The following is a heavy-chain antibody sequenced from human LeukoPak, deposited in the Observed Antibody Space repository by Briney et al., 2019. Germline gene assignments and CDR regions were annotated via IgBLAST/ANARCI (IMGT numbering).Heavy chain of an antibody. CDR2: ISAYNGNT. CDR3: ARTLLIAAAGFWFDP. CDR1: GGTFSSYA. V-gene: IGHV1-18*01. Sequence: ASVKVSCKASGGTFSSYAISWVRQAPGQGLEWMGWISAYNGNTNYAQKLQGRVTMTTDTSTSTAYMELRSLRSDDTAVYYCARTLLIAAAGFWFDPWGQGTLVTVSS. D-gene: IGHD6-13*01. J-gene: IGHJ5*02.